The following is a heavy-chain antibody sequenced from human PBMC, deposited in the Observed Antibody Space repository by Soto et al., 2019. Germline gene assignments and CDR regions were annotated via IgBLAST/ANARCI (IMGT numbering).Heavy chain of an antibody. CDR1: GLTFRSYS. J-gene: IGHJ6*02. Sequence: GGSLRLSCAASGLTFRSYSMNWVRQATGKGLEWVSYISSSSSTIYYADSVKGRFTISRDNAKNSLYLQMNSLRDEDTAVYYCARDRAQITMIVVVDYGMDVWGQGTTVTVSS. D-gene: IGHD3-22*01. CDR2: ISSSSSTI. CDR3: ARDRAQITMIVVVDYGMDV. V-gene: IGHV3-48*02.